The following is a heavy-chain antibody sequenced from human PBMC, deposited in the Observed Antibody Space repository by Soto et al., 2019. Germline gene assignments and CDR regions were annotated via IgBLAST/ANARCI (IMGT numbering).Heavy chain of an antibody. V-gene: IGHV4-59*01. Sequence: SETLSLTCTVSGGSISSYYWSWIRQPPGKGLEWIGYIYYSGSTNYNPSLKSRVTISVDTSKNQFSLKLSSVTAADTAVYYCERFTIFGVGMVWFDPWGRGTLVTV. CDR3: ERFTIFGVGMVWFDP. J-gene: IGHJ5*02. D-gene: IGHD3-3*01. CDR2: IYYSGST. CDR1: GGSISSYY.